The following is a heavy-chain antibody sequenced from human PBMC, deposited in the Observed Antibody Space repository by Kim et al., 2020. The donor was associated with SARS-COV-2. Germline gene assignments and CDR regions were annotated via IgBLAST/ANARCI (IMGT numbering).Heavy chain of an antibody. CDR1: GYTFTNYW. CDR2: IYPGDSDT. D-gene: IGHD6-13*01. V-gene: IGHV5-51*01. Sequence: GESLKISCKGSGYTFTNYWIGWVRQMPGKGLEWMGIIYPGDSDTTYSPSFQGQVTISADKSINTAYLHWSSLRASDTAMYYCARHEGSTSSLCEYWGQGTLVTVSS. CDR3: ARHEGSTSSLCEY. J-gene: IGHJ4*02.